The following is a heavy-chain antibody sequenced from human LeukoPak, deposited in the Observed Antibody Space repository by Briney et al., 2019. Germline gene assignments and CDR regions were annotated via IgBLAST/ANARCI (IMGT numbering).Heavy chain of an antibody. CDR3: AKTMVRGVSGDY. CDR2: MKQDGSEK. V-gene: IGHV3-7*01. CDR1: GFTFSSYW. J-gene: IGHJ4*02. Sequence: GGSLRLSCAASGFTFSSYWMSWVRQVPWKGLKWVANMKQDGSEKYYVDSVKGRFTISRDKAKNSLYLQMNSLRTEDTAVYYCAKTMVRGVSGDYWGQGTLVTVSS. D-gene: IGHD3-10*01.